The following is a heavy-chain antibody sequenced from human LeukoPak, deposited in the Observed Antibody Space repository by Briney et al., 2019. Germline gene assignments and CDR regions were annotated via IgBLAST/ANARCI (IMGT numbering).Heavy chain of an antibody. CDR1: GGSISSGVYY. Sequence: SETLSLTCTVSGGSISSGVYYWSWVRQHPGQGLEWIGYTAYSGSTYYNPSLKSRLTISVDTSKNQFSLNLSSVTAADTAMYYCARATTGGNWFDVWVQGTLVTVSS. CDR2: TAYSGST. V-gene: IGHV4-31*03. D-gene: IGHD5-12*01. CDR3: ARATTGGNWFDV. J-gene: IGHJ5*02.